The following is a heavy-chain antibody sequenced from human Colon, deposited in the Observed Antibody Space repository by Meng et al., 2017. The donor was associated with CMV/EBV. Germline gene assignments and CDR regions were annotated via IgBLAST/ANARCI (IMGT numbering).Heavy chain of an antibody. V-gene: IGHV3-23*01. CDR1: ASTLSTYA. J-gene: IGHJ4*02. CDR2: IIGNGGGT. D-gene: IGHD2-21*01. Sequence: GESLKISCAASASTLSTYAMSWVRQAPGKGLEWVSRIIGNGGGTNYADSVKGRFTISRDNSKNTLYLQMSSLRAEDSAVYYCAKSTVGDYSYFDSWGQGTLVTVSS. CDR3: AKSTVGDYSYFDS.